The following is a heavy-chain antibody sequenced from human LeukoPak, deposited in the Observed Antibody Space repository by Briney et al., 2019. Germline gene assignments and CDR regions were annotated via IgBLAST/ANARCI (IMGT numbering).Heavy chain of an antibody. CDR2: ISAYNGNT. V-gene: IGHV1-18*01. CDR1: GYTFTSYG. Sequence: GASVKVSCKASGYTFTSYGISWVRQAPGQGLEWMGWISAYNGNTNYAQKLQGRVTMTTDTSTSTAYMELRSLRSDDTAVYYCASWLSWSYYYYYGMDVWGQGTTVTVSS. CDR3: ASWLSWSYYYYYGMDV. J-gene: IGHJ6*02. D-gene: IGHD1-26*01.